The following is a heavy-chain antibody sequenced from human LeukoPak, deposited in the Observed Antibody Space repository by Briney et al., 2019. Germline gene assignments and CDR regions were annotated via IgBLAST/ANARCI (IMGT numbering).Heavy chain of an antibody. CDR3: ARDQDCSSTSCYLPAYYYGMDV. CDR1: GYTFTSYG. J-gene: IGHJ6*02. Sequence: ASVTVSCTASGYTFTSYGISWVRQAPGQGLEWMGWISAYNGNTNYAQKLQGRVTMTTDTSTGTAYMELRSLRSDDTAVYYCARDQDCSSTSCYLPAYYYGMDVWGQGTTVTVSS. CDR2: ISAYNGNT. V-gene: IGHV1-18*01. D-gene: IGHD2-2*01.